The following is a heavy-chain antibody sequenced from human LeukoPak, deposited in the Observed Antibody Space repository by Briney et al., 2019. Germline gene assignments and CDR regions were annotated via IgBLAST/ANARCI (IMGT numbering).Heavy chain of an antibody. V-gene: IGHV3-48*01. CDR2: ISSTSSTI. CDR1: GFTFSSFS. Sequence: GGSLRLSCAASGFTFSSFSMNWVRQAPGKGLEWVSYISSTSSTIYYADPVKGRFTISRDNAKNSLYLQMNSLRAEDTAVYYCARAHPGDYSDFQFDYWGQGTLVTVSS. J-gene: IGHJ4*02. D-gene: IGHD4-11*01. CDR3: ARAHPGDYSDFQFDY.